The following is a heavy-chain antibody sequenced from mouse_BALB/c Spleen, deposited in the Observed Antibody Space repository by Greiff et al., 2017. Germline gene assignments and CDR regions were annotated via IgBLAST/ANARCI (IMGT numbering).Heavy chain of an antibody. Sequence: EVMLVESGGGLVQPGGSLKLSCAASGFDFSRYWMSWVRQAPGKGLEWIGEINPDSSTINYTPSLKDKFIISRDNAKNTLYLQMSKVRSEDTALYYCARPDYGSSYDWFAYWGQGTLVTVSA. CDR3: ARPDYGSSYDWFAY. CDR1: GFDFSRYW. D-gene: IGHD1-1*01. CDR2: INPDSSTI. J-gene: IGHJ3*01. V-gene: IGHV4-1*02.